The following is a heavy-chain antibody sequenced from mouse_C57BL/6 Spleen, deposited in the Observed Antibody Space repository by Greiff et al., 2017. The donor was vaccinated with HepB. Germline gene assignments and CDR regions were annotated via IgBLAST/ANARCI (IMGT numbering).Heavy chain of an antibody. V-gene: IGHV3-6*01. D-gene: IGHD2-4*01. Sequence: EESGPGLVKPSQSLSLTCSVTGYSITSGYYWNWIRQFPGNKLEWMGYISYDGSNNYNPSLKNRISITRDTSKNQFFLKLNSVTTEDTATYYCARCYDYDGYGMDYWGQGTSVTVSS. CDR1: GYSITSGYY. J-gene: IGHJ4*01. CDR2: ISYDGSN. CDR3: ARCYDYDGYGMDY.